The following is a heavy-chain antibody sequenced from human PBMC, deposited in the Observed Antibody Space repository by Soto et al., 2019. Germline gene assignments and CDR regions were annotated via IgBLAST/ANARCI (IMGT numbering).Heavy chain of an antibody. D-gene: IGHD3-3*01. V-gene: IGHV3-7*01. CDR2: IKQDGSEK. Sequence: PGGSLRLSCAASGFTFSSYWMSWVRQAPGKGLEWVANIKQDGSEKYYVDSVKGRFTIPRDNAKNSLYLQMNSLRAEDTAVYYCARNYDFWSGRDYMDVWGKGTTVTVSS. J-gene: IGHJ6*03. CDR1: GFTFSSYW. CDR3: ARNYDFWSGRDYMDV.